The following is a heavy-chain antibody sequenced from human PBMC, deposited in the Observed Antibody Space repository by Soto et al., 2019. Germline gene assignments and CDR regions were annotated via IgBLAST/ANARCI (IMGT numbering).Heavy chain of an antibody. V-gene: IGHV1-46*01. J-gene: IGHJ4*02. CDR2: INPSGGST. CDR3: ARVGCSGGSCYAVDY. CDR1: GYTFTSYY. D-gene: IGHD2-15*01. Sequence: QVQLVQSGAEVKEPGASVKVSCKASGYTFTSYYLHWVRQAPGQGLEWMGIINPSGGSTTYAQKCQGRVTMXXDXSXXTVYMELSSLRSEDTAVYYCARVGCSGGSCYAVDYWGQGTLVTVSS.